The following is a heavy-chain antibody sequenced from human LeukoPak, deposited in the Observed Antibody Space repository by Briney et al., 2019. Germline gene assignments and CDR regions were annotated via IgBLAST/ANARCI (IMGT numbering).Heavy chain of an antibody. CDR1: GFSISSGYF. V-gene: IGHV4-38-2*01. J-gene: IGHJ4*02. D-gene: IGHD1-1*01. Sequence: PSETLSLTCAVSGFSISSGYFWGWIRQPPGKGLEWIGSIHHSGSTYYNSSFKSRVTISVDTSKNQFSLKVSSVTAADTAVYYCARVDWNPDYWGQGTLVTVSS. CDR2: IHHSGST. CDR3: ARVDWNPDY.